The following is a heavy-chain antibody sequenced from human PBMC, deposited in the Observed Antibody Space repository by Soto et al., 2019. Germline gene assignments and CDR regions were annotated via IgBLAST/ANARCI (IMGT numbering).Heavy chain of an antibody. V-gene: IGHV4-34*01. Sequence: QVQLQQWGAGLLKPSETLSLTCAVYGGSFSGYYWSWIRQPPGKGLEWIGEINHSGSTNYNPSLKSRVTISVDTSKNQFSLKLSSVTAADTAVYYCARGSLPLYGVRLGELSLYRAGAFDYWGQGTLVTVSS. D-gene: IGHD3-16*02. J-gene: IGHJ4*02. CDR1: GGSFSGYY. CDR3: ARGSLPLYGVRLGELSLYRAGAFDY. CDR2: INHSGST.